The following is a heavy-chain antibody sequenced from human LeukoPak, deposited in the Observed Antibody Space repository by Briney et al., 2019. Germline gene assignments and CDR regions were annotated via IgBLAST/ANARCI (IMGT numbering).Heavy chain of an antibody. D-gene: IGHD5-18*01. Sequence: SETLSLTCTVSGGSISSYYWSWIRQPPGKGLEWIGYIHYSGSTNYNPSLKSRVTISVDTSKNQFSLKLSSVTAADTAVYYCAREGYSYGYYYYYMDVWGKGTTVTVSS. J-gene: IGHJ6*03. CDR2: IHYSGST. CDR1: GGSISSYY. CDR3: AREGYSYGYYYYYMDV. V-gene: IGHV4-59*01.